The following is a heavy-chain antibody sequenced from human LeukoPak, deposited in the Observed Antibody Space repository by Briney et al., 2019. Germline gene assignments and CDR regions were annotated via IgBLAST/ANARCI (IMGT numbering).Heavy chain of an antibody. J-gene: IGHJ4*02. CDR1: GGSISTNYYY. CDR2: IYTSGST. CDR3: AREPSSGWFWYFDY. Sequence: SETLSLTCTVSGGSISTNYYYWGWIRQPAGKGLEWIGRIYTSGSTNYNPSLKSRVTMSVDTSKNQFSLKLSSVTAADTAVYYCAREPSSGWFWYFDYWGQGTLVTVSS. D-gene: IGHD6-19*01. V-gene: IGHV4-61*02.